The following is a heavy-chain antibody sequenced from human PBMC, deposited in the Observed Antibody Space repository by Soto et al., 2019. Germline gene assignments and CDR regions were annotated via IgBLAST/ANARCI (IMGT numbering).Heavy chain of an antibody. D-gene: IGHD3-22*01. J-gene: IGHJ4*02. CDR1: GGSISSYY. Sequence: SETLSLTCTVSGGSISSYYWCWIRQPPGKGLEWIGYIYYSGSTNYNPSLKSRVTVSVDTSKNQFSLKLSSVTAADTAVYYCAGAYYDSSGYYPKVDYWGQGTLVTVSS. V-gene: IGHV4-59*01. CDR3: AGAYYDSSGYYPKVDY. CDR2: IYYSGST.